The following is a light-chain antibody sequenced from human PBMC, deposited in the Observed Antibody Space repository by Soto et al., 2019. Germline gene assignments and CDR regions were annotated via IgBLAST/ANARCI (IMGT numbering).Light chain of an antibody. Sequence: ELALAQCPANRSLSPWERATLSCGASQSVSQHLSWDQQKPGLAPRSLRYETSRRATGIPARFSGSGSGTDFTLTISSLETEDFAVYYCQQRNNWRDTFGQGTRLEIK. CDR3: QQRNNWRDT. CDR1: QSVSQH. V-gene: IGKV3-11*01. J-gene: IGKJ5*01. CDR2: ETS.